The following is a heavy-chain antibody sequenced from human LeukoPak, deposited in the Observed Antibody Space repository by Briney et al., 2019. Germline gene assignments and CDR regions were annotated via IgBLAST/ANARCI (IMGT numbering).Heavy chain of an antibody. CDR3: AKGHWGDYYDY. CDR1: GFTFSSYG. D-gene: IGHD3-16*01. Sequence: GRSLRLSCAASGFTFSSYGMHWVRQAPGKGLEWVAVISYDGSNKYYADSVKGRFTFSRDNSKNTLYLQMNSLRAEDTAVYYCAKGHWGDYYDYWGQGTLVTVSS. V-gene: IGHV3-30*18. J-gene: IGHJ4*02. CDR2: ISYDGSNK.